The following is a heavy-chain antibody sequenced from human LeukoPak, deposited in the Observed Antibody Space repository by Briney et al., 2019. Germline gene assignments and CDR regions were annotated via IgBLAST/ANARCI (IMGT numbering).Heavy chain of an antibody. CDR2: IYPSDSDT. V-gene: IGHV5-51*01. D-gene: IGHD2-2*02. J-gene: IGHJ4*02. CDR3: ARLPIHTAFDY. CDR1: GYSFTTYW. Sequence: GESLKISCKGSGYSFTTYWIAWVRQMPGKGLEWMGIIYPSDSDTRYSPSFQGQVTISADKSISTAYLQWSSLKASDTAMYYCARLPIHTAFDYWGQGTLVTVSS.